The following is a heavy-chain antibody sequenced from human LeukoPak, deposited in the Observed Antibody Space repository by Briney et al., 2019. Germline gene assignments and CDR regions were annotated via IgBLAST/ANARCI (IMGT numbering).Heavy chain of an antibody. J-gene: IGHJ2*01. CDR3: ARWGTQTAMDWYFDL. Sequence: ASVKVSCKASGYTFTGYYMHWVRQAPGQGLEWMGWINPNSGGTNYAQKFQGWVTMTMDTSISTAYMELSRLRSDDTAVYYCARWGTQTAMDWYFDLWGRGTLITVSS. V-gene: IGHV1-2*04. CDR2: INPNSGGT. D-gene: IGHD5-18*01. CDR1: GYTFTGYY.